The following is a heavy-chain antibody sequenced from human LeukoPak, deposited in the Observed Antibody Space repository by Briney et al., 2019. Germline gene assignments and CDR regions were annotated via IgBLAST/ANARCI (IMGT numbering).Heavy chain of an antibody. CDR2: VYYTGST. CDR1: SGSITGYY. V-gene: IGHV4-59*01. CDR3: ARISSSNWYNERGAFDV. D-gene: IGHD6-13*01. J-gene: IGHJ3*01. Sequence: SETLSLTCTVSSGSITGYYWSWIRQPPGKGLEWIGYVYYTGSTNYSPSLKSRVTISVDTSKNQFSLKLRSVTAADTAVYYCARISSSNWYNERGAFDVWGQGTMVTVSS.